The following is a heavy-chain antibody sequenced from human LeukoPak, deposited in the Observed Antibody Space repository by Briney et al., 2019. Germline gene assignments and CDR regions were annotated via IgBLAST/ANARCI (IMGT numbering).Heavy chain of an antibody. D-gene: IGHD5-18*01. CDR3: ARAPSIGTSYGSLDY. CDR1: GGSISSSNW. Sequence: SETLSLTCAVSGGSISSSNWWNWVRQPPGKGLEWIGQIYHSGSTNYNPSLKSRVTISVGTSKNQFSLKLSSVTAADTAVYYCARAPSIGTSYGSLDYWGQGTLVTVSS. V-gene: IGHV4-4*02. CDR2: IYHSGST. J-gene: IGHJ4*02.